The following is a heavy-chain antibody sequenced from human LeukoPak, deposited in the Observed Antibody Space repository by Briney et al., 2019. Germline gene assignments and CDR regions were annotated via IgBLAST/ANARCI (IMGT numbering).Heavy chain of an antibody. D-gene: IGHD6-6*01. V-gene: IGHV3-23*01. CDR1: GFTFTNHG. Sequence: PAESLSLSCAVSGFTFTNHGMCWVRHGSAKGLEWVSAGSDSGSDTYYADSVKGRFTVSRDNSKNTLYLQMNSLRAEDTAVYYCTKRVPYSSSSVYFDNWGQGTLVTVSS. CDR2: GSDSGSDT. J-gene: IGHJ4*02. CDR3: TKRVPYSSSSVYFDN.